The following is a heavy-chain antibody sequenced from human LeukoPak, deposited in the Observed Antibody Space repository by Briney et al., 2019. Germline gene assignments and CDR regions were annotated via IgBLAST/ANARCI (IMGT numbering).Heavy chain of an antibody. J-gene: IGHJ4*02. CDR3: ARLRDLASFDY. D-gene: IGHD2-21*02. Sequence: KPSETLSLTCTVSGGSISNYYWSWIRQPPGKGLEWIGSIYYSGTTYYNPSLKSRVTISVDTSKNQFSLKLSSVTAADTAVYYCARLRDLASFDYWGQGTLVTVSS. CDR1: GGSISNYY. CDR2: IYYSGTT. V-gene: IGHV4-59*08.